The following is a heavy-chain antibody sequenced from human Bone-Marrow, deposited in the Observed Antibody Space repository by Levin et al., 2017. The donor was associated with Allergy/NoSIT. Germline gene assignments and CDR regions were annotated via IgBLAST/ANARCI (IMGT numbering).Heavy chain of an antibody. Sequence: PSETLSLTCTVSGGSISSSSYYWGWIRQPPGKGLEWIGSIYYSGSTYYNPSLKSRVTISVDTSKNQFSLKLSSVTAADTAVYYCARFRTKSGYDLPYYAFDIWGQGTMVTVSS. CDR2: IYYSGST. V-gene: IGHV4-39*01. D-gene: IGHD5-12*01. J-gene: IGHJ3*02. CDR1: GGSISSSSYY. CDR3: ARFRTKSGYDLPYYAFDI.